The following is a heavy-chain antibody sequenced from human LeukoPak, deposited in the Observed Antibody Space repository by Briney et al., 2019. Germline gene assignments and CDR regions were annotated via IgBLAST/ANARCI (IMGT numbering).Heavy chain of an antibody. Sequence: ASVKVSCKASGYTFTSYGISWVRQAPGQGLEWMGWISAYNGNTNSAQKLQGRVTMTTDTSTSTAYMELRSLRSDDTAAYYCARERITMVRGMDVWGKGTTVTVSS. J-gene: IGHJ6*04. CDR1: GYTFTSYG. D-gene: IGHD3-10*01. CDR3: ARERITMVRGMDV. V-gene: IGHV1-18*01. CDR2: ISAYNGNT.